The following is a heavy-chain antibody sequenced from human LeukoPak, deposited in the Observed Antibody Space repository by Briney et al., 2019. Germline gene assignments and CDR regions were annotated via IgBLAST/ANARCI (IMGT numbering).Heavy chain of an antibody. J-gene: IGHJ4*02. CDR3: ARHGGTRVTLVYVYYFDY. CDR1: GGSISSSSYY. V-gene: IGHV4-39*01. D-gene: IGHD4-11*01. Sequence: SETLSLTCSVSGGSISSSSYYWGWIRQPPGKGLEWIGSIYYTGGTYYNPSLKSRVTTSVDTSKNQFSLKLSSVTAADTAVYYCARHGGTRVTLVYVYYFDYWGQGTLVTVSS. CDR2: IYYTGGT.